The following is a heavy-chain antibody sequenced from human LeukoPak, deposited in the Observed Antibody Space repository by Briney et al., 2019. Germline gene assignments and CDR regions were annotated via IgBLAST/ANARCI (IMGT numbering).Heavy chain of an antibody. D-gene: IGHD3-22*01. Sequence: SETLSLTCAVYGGSFSGYYWSWIRQPPGKGLEWIGEINHSGSTTYNPSLKSRVTMSGDTCKNQFSLKLSSVTAADTAVYYCARDVRGYYYDSSGQNDAFDIWGQGTMVTVSS. V-gene: IGHV4-34*01. J-gene: IGHJ3*02. CDR1: GGSFSGYY. CDR2: INHSGST. CDR3: ARDVRGYYYDSSGQNDAFDI.